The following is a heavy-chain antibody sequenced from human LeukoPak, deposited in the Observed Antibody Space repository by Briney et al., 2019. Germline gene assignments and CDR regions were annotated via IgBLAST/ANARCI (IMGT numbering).Heavy chain of an antibody. V-gene: IGHV3-30-3*01. CDR1: GFTFSSYA. CDR2: ISYDGSNK. D-gene: IGHD6-25*01. J-gene: IGHJ4*02. CDR3: ARVQREGYYFDY. Sequence: GRSLRLSCAASGFTFSSYAMHWVRQAPGKGLEWVEVISYDGSNKYYADSVKGRFTISRDNSKNTLYLQMNSLRAEDTAVYYCARVQREGYYFDYWGQGTLVTVSS.